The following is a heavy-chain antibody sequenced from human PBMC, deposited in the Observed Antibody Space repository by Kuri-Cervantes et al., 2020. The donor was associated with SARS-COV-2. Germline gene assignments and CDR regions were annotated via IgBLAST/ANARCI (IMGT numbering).Heavy chain of an antibody. J-gene: IGHJ6*02. Sequence: ASVKVSCKASGYTFTGYYMHWVRQAPGQGLEWMGRINPNSGGTNYAQKFQGRVTMTRDKSISTAYMELSRLRSDDTAVYYCARVGATYFYGMNVWGQGTTVTVSS. CDR3: ARVGATYFYGMNV. CDR2: INPNSGGT. D-gene: IGHD1-26*01. CDR1: GYTFTGYY. V-gene: IGHV1-2*06.